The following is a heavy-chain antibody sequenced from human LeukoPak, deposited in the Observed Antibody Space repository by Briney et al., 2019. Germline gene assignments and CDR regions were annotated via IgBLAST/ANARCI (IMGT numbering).Heavy chain of an antibody. D-gene: IGHD6-19*01. CDR1: GFTFNSYA. V-gene: IGHV3-23*01. CDR2: IFGSGGSS. CDR3: AKTTTGYSSGRYPGWPVDY. J-gene: IGHJ4*02. Sequence: GGSPRLSCAASGFTFNSYAMYWVRQAPGKGLEWVSGIFGSGGSSHYADSVKGRFTISRDNSKNTVYLQMNSLRPEDTAVYYCAKTTTGYSSGRYPGWPVDYWGQGTLDTVSS.